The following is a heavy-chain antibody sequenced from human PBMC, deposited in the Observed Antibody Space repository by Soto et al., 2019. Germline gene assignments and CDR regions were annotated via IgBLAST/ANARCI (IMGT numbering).Heavy chain of an antibody. CDR2: IYYSGST. D-gene: IGHD6-13*01. Sequence: SETLSLTCTVSGGSISSYYWSWIRQPPGKGLEWIGYIYYSGSTNYNPSLKSRVTISVDTSKNQFSLKLSSVTAADTAVYYCARHFPPAAVHNWFDPWGQGTLVTVSS. J-gene: IGHJ5*02. V-gene: IGHV4-59*08. CDR1: GGSISSYY. CDR3: ARHFPPAAVHNWFDP.